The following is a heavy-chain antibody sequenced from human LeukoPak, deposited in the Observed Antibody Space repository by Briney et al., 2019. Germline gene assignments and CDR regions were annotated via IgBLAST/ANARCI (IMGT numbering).Heavy chain of an antibody. CDR3: TIRQSPNYHDSSGAPDY. J-gene: IGHJ4*02. D-gene: IGHD3-22*01. V-gene: IGHV3-49*04. CDR1: GFTFGDYA. CDR2: IRSKAYGGTT. Sequence: GGSLRLSCTASGFTFGDYAMSWVRQAPGKGLEWVGFIRSKAYGGTTEYAASVKGRFTISGDDSKSIAYLQMNSLKTEDTAVYYCTIRQSPNYHDSSGAPDYWGQGTLVTVSS.